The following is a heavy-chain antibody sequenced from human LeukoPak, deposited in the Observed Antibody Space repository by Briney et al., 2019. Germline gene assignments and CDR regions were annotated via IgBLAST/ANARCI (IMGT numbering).Heavy chain of an antibody. J-gene: IGHJ5*02. CDR1: GYSITSGYY. D-gene: IGHD3-3*01. CDR3: ARHRKGNDFWSGYYEGGWFDP. Sequence: SETLSLTCAVSGYSITSGYYWGWIRQPPGKGLGWIGSIYHSGSTSHNPSLKGRVTISADTCTNQFSLKLSSVTAADTGVYYCARHRKGNDFWSGYYEGGWFDPWGQGTLVTVSS. CDR2: IYHSGST. V-gene: IGHV4-38-2*01.